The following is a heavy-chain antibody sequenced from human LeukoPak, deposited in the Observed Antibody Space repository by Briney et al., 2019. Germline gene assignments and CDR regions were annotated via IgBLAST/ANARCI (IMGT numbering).Heavy chain of an antibody. Sequence: ASVMVSCKASGYTFTGYYMHSVRQAPGQGLEWMGWINPNSGGTNYAQKFQGRVTMTRDTSISTAYMELSRLRSDDTAVYYCARVLTYSSSWYSNWGQGTLVTVSS. CDR2: INPNSGGT. D-gene: IGHD6-13*01. V-gene: IGHV1-2*02. J-gene: IGHJ4*02. CDR3: ARVLTYSSSWYSN. CDR1: GYTFTGYY.